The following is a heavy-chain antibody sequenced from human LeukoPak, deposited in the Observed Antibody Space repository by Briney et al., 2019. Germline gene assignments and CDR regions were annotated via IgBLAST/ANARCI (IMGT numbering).Heavy chain of an antibody. V-gene: IGHV1-18*01. CDR3: ARAYYYDNSGYSNPFDY. Sequence: ASVKVSCKASGYSFTSFGISWVRQAPGQGLEWMGWISAYNGNTNYAQKFQGRVTMTTDTSTSTAYMELRSLRSDDTAVYYCARAYYYDNSGYSNPFDYWGQGTLVTVSS. J-gene: IGHJ4*02. D-gene: IGHD3-22*01. CDR1: GYSFTSFG. CDR2: ISAYNGNT.